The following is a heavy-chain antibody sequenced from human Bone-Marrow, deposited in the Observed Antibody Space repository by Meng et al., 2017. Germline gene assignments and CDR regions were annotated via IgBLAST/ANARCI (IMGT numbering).Heavy chain of an antibody. CDR2: IYSGGNT. V-gene: IGHV3-66*01. J-gene: IGHJ4*02. CDR3: ARKGVPGTFDY. CDR1: GFTVSSNY. Sequence: EGQLVESGGVLVQPGGSLRLSCAASGFTVSSNYMSWVRQAPGKGLEWVSVIYSGGNTYYADSMKGGFTISRDNSKITLYLHMHTLRAEDTAVYYCARKGVPGTFDYWGQGTLVTVSS. D-gene: IGHD2-8*01.